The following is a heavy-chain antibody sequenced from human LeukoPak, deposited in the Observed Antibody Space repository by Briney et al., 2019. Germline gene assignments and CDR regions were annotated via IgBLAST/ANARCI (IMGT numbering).Heavy chain of an antibody. D-gene: IGHD6-13*01. CDR1: GYTFTSYA. Sequence: ASVKVSCKASGYTFTSYAMHWVRQAPGQRLEWMGWINAGNGNTKYSQKFHGRVTMTEDTSTDTAYVELISLTSEDTAVYYCATDLNIAAADPRNSWGQGTLVTVSS. V-gene: IGHV1-3*01. CDR2: INAGNGNT. CDR3: ATDLNIAAADPRNS. J-gene: IGHJ4*02.